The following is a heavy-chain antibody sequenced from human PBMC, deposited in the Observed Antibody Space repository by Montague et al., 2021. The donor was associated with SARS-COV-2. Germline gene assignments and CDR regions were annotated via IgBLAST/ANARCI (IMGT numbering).Heavy chain of an antibody. CDR2: TYYRSKWNN. D-gene: IGHD1-1*01. J-gene: IGHJ6*02. CDR3: TSGREGNYNVMDV. CDR1: GDSVSSNNAT. V-gene: IGHV6-1*01. Sequence: CAISGDSVSSNNATWNWVRHSPSRDPNRLLRTYYRSKWNNDYAVSVRGRVTINPDTSKNQFSLQLNSVTPEDTAIYYCTSGREGNYNVMDVWGQGTTVTVSS.